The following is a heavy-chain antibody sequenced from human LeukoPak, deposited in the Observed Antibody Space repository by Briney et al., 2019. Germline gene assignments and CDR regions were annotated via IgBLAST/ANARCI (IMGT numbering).Heavy chain of an antibody. CDR2: ISAYNGNT. V-gene: IGHV1-18*01. Sequence: ASVKVSFKAAGYTFTSYGISWVRQAPGQGLEWMGWISAYNGNTNYAQKLQGRVTMTTDTSTSTAYMQLRSLRSDDTAVYYCARARGEYSSSLDYYYYGMDVWGEGTTVTVSS. J-gene: IGHJ6*04. CDR3: ARARGEYSSSLDYYYYGMDV. D-gene: IGHD6-13*01. CDR1: GYTFTSYG.